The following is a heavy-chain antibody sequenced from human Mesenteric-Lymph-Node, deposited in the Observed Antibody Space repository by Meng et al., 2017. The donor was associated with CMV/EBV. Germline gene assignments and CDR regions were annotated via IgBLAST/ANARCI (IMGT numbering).Heavy chain of an antibody. V-gene: IGHV4-61*02. CDR3: ASASCSGGTCYDPVFYFDY. D-gene: IGHD2-15*01. Sequence: QVQLQESGPGLVKPSQSLSRTCPGSGYSSRGGINYWSWIRLPAGKGLEWIGRIYTTGSTSYTPSLKSRVTISVETSKNQFSLTFRSVTAADTAMYYCASASCSGGTCYDPVFYFDYWGRGTLVTVSS. CDR1: GYSSRGGINY. CDR2: IYTTGST. J-gene: IGHJ4*02.